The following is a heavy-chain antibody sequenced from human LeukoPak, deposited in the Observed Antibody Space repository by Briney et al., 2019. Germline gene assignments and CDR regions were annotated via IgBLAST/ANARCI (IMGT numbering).Heavy chain of an antibody. CDR1: GGSISSGGYS. D-gene: IGHD2-15*01. V-gene: IGHV4-30-2*01. CDR3: ARGKDYFDY. CDR2: IYHSGST. J-gene: IGHJ4*02. Sequence: PSQTLSLTCAVSGGSISSGGYSWSWLRQPPGKGLEWIGYIYHSGSTYYNPSLKSRVTISVDRSKNQFSLKLSSVTAADTAVYYCARGKDYFDYWGQGTLVTVSS.